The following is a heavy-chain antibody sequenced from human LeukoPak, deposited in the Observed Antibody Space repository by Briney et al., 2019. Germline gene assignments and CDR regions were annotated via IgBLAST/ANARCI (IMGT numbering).Heavy chain of an antibody. CDR1: GGSISSYY. CDR2: IYYSGST. J-gene: IGHJ4*02. Sequence: PSETLSLTRTVSGGSISSYYWSWIRQPPGKGLEWIGYIYYSGSTNYNPSLKSRVTISVDTSKNQFSLKLSSVTAADTAVYYCARLRIAAAGTPLDYWGQGTLVTVSS. V-gene: IGHV4-59*08. D-gene: IGHD6-13*01. CDR3: ARLRIAAAGTPLDY.